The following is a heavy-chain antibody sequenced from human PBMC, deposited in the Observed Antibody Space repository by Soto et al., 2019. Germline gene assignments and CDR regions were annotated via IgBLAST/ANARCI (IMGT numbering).Heavy chain of an antibody. CDR2: INPSGGST. D-gene: IGHD1-26*01. CDR3: ARVESGSYYRFDYYGMDV. J-gene: IGHJ6*02. Sequence: QVQLVQSGAEVKKPGASVKVSCKASGYTFTSYYMHWVRQAPGQGLEWMGIINPSGGSTSYAQKFQGRVTMTRDTSTSTVYMELSSLRSEDTAVYYCARVESGSYYRFDYYGMDVWGQGTTVTVSS. V-gene: IGHV1-46*01. CDR1: GYTFTSYY.